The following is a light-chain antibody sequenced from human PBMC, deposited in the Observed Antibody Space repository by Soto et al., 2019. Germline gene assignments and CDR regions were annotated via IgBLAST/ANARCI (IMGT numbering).Light chain of an antibody. CDR1: SSNIGTNT. CDR3: AAWDVSLVV. CDR2: SDN. V-gene: IGLV1-44*01. J-gene: IGLJ2*01. Sequence: QSVLTQPPSASGTPGQRVTIFCSGSSSNIGTNTVIWYQQLPGAAPKLLIYSDNQRLSGVPDRFSGSKSGTSASLAISGLQSEDEADYYCAAWDVSLVVFGGGTKLTVL.